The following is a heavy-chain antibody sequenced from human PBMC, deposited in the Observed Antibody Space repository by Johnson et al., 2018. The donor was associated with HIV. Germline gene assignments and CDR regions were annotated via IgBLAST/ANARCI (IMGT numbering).Heavy chain of an antibody. J-gene: IGHJ3*01. Sequence: VQLVESGGDLVQPGGSLRLSCAASGFTFSSYWMHWVRQDPGKGLEWVSYISSSGSTIYYADSVKGRFTISRDNSKSTLYLKMNSLRAEDTAVYYCARWVMVRGREGFDVWGQGTMVTVSS. CDR3: ARWVMVRGREGFDV. CDR1: GFTFSSYW. CDR2: ISSSGSTI. D-gene: IGHD3-10*01. V-gene: IGHV3-48*01.